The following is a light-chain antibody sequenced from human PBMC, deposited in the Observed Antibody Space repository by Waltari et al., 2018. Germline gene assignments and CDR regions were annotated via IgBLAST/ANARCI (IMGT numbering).Light chain of an antibody. V-gene: IGKV3-15*01. CDR3: QQYNNWPYP. CDR2: AAS. J-gene: IGKJ2*01. CDR1: QSILTN. Sequence: DIVMTQSPAILSVSPGDRATLSCRANQSILTNLAWYQQKPAQAPRLLMYAASNRATALPDRFSGSGSGTYFSFTISSLHPEDFALYYCQQYNNWPYPFGQGTKLEIK.